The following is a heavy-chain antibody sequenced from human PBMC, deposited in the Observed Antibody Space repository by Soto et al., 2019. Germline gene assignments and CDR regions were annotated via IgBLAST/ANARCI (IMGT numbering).Heavy chain of an antibody. CDR3: ARVQPYDPDYYGMDV. V-gene: IGHV4-59*01. CDR1: GGSISSYY. CDR2: IYYSGST. J-gene: IGHJ6*02. Sequence: QVQLQESGPGLVKPSETLSLTCTVSGGSISSYYWSWIRQPPGKGLEWIGYIYYSGSTNYNPSLKSRVTISVDTSKNQFSLKLSSVTAADTAVYYCARVQPYDPDYYGMDVWGQGTTVTVSS. D-gene: IGHD3-16*01.